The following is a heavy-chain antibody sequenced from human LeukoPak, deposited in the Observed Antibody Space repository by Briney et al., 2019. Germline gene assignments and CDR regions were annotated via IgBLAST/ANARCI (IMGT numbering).Heavy chain of an antibody. CDR1: GFTFSSYA. CDR2: ISYDGSNK. Sequence: GGSLRLSCAASGFTFSSYAMHWVRQAPGKGLEWVAVISYDGSNKYYADSVKGRFTISRDNSKNTLYLQMNSLRAEDTAVYYCARDYDFWSGSLDAFDIWGQGTMVTVSS. J-gene: IGHJ3*02. CDR3: ARDYDFWSGSLDAFDI. D-gene: IGHD3-3*01. V-gene: IGHV3-30*04.